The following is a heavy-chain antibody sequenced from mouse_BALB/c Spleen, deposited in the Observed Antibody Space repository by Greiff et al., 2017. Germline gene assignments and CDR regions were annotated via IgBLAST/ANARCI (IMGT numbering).Heavy chain of an antibody. Sequence: EVMLVESGGGLVKPGGSLKLSCAASGFTFSDYYMYWVRQTPEKRLEWVATISDGGSYTYYPDSVKGRFTISRDNAKNNLYLQMSSLKSEDTAMYYCARGTTATGYAMDYWGQGTSVTVSS. D-gene: IGHD1-2*01. CDR3: ARGTTATGYAMDY. CDR2: ISDGGSYT. CDR1: GFTFSDYY. V-gene: IGHV5-4*02. J-gene: IGHJ4*01.